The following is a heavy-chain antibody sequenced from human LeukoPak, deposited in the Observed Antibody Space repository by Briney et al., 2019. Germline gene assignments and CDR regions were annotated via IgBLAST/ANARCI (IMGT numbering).Heavy chain of an antibody. CDR1: GGSIIGHW. CDR3: ARRNTADASIDF. Sequence: PSETLSLTCTVSGGSIIGHWWSWIRQPPGKRLEWIGDIFYSGGSTNYNPSLKSRLTMSLDTSKNQFSLKLTSVTAADTAMYYCARRNTADASIDFWGQGTLVTASS. J-gene: IGHJ4*02. CDR2: IFYSGGST. D-gene: IGHD2/OR15-2a*01. V-gene: IGHV4-59*08.